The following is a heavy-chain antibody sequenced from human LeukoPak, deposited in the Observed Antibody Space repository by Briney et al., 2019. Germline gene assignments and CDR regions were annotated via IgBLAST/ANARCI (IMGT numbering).Heavy chain of an antibody. Sequence: PGGSLRLSCAASGFTFSSYWMHWVRQTPGKGLVWVSRINGDGRSTMCADSPRARCTISRDNAKNTLYLQMNSLRAEDTAVYYCAKDHIVVVTEYFDYWGQGTLVTVSS. CDR2: INGDGRST. J-gene: IGHJ4*02. V-gene: IGHV3-74*03. CDR1: GFTFSSYW. CDR3: AKDHIVVVTEYFDY. D-gene: IGHD2-21*02.